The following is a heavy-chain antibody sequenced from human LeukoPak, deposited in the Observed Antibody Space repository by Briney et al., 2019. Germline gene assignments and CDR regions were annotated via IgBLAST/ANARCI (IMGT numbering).Heavy chain of an antibody. CDR3: ARQVFLAVTGRSGDNY. CDR2: INHSGST. V-gene: IGHV4-34*01. J-gene: IGHJ4*02. Sequence: SETLSLTCGVHGGSVSGYYWSWIRQPPGKGLEWNGDINHSGSTNYNPSLKSRVTISEDTSKNQCSLKLSSVTAAETAVYYCARQVFLAVTGRSGDNYWGQGTLVTVSS. D-gene: IGHD6-19*01. CDR1: GGSVSGYY.